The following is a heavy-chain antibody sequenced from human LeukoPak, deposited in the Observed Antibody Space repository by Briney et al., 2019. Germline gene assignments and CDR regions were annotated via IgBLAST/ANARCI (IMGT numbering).Heavy chain of an antibody. CDR3: ARGDYGGYRWLFDP. D-gene: IGHD4-17*01. Sequence: SETLSLTCAVSGGSISSSNWRSWVRQPPGKGLEWIGEIYHSGSTNYNPSLKSRVTISVDKSKNQFSLKLSSVTAADTAVYYCARGDYGGYRWLFDPWGQGTLVTVSS. CDR2: IYHSGST. J-gene: IGHJ5*02. CDR1: GGSISSSNW. V-gene: IGHV4-4*02.